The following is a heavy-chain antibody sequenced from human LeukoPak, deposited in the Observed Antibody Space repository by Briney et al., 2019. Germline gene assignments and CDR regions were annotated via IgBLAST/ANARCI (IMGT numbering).Heavy chain of an antibody. Sequence: KPSETLSLTCTDTGGSISSSSYYWGWIRQPPGKGLEWIGSIYYSGSTYYNPSLKSRVTISVDTSKNQFSLKLSSVTAADTAVYYCAGPAEEGPYYFDYWGQGTLVTVSS. CDR3: AGPAEEGPYYFDY. J-gene: IGHJ4*02. V-gene: IGHV4-39*01. CDR2: IYYSGST. CDR1: GGSISSSSYY.